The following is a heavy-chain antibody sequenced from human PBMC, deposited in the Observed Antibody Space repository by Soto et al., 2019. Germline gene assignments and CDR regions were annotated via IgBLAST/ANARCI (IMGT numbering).Heavy chain of an antibody. CDR1: GGTFSSYT. Sequence: QVQLVQSGAEVKKPGSSVKVSCKASGGTFSSYTISWVRQAPGQGLEWMGRIIPILGIANYAQKFQGRVTITADKSTSTAYMELSSLRSEDTAVYYCASRTRSVGDRNWFDPWGQGTLVTVSS. V-gene: IGHV1-69*02. CDR3: ASRTRSVGDRNWFDP. J-gene: IGHJ5*02. D-gene: IGHD3-10*01. CDR2: IIPILGIA.